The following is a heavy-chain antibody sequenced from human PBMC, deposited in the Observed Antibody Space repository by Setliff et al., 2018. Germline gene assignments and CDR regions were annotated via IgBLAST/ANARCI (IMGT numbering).Heavy chain of an antibody. D-gene: IGHD6-13*01. CDR2: ISQSGSA. V-gene: IGHV4-34*01. J-gene: IGHJ4*02. CDR1: TGSFRGY. CDR3: ARGLTATDSYGGGWYYFDS. Sequence: KPSETLSLTCGVSTGSFRGYWSWIRQSPGKGLEWIGQISQSGSATYNPSLKSRLTISLYTSKDQVSLELASTSAADTAVYYCARGLTATDSYGGGWYYFDSWGQGTLVTVSS.